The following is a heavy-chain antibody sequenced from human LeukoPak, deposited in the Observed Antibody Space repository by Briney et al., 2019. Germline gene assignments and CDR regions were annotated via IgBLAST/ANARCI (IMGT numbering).Heavy chain of an antibody. Sequence: GGSLRLSCKASGFTFSSYGMHWVCQAPGKGLEWVTFIRYDGSNKYYADSVKGRVTISRDDSKNTLYLQMNSLRAEDTAVYYCAKSGRWLQFSPDWFDPWGQGTLVTVSS. J-gene: IGHJ5*02. CDR2: IRYDGSNK. V-gene: IGHV3-30*02. CDR3: AKSGRWLQFSPDWFDP. CDR1: GFTFSSYG. D-gene: IGHD5-24*01.